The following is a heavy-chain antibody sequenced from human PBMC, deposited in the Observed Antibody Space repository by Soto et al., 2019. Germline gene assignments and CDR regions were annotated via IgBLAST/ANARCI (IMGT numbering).Heavy chain of an antibody. D-gene: IGHD4-17*01. CDR1: GFTFSNAW. J-gene: IGHJ1*01. CDR2: IKSKTDGGTT. Sequence: EVQLVESGGGLVKPGGSLRLSCAASGFTFSNAWMSWVRQAPGKGLEWVGRIKSKTDGGTTDYAAPVKGRFTISRDDSKHTLSLQMNSRKTECTALYYCTTARGTYGVGYFQHWGQGTLVTVSS. CDR3: TTARGTYGVGYFQH. V-gene: IGHV3-15*01.